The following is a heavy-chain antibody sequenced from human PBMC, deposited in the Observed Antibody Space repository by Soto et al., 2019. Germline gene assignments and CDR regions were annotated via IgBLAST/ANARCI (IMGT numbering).Heavy chain of an antibody. V-gene: IGHV4-31*03. CDR3: ARERGVDYYDSSGYFDY. J-gene: IGHJ4*02. D-gene: IGHD3-22*01. CDR1: GGSISSGGYY. Sequence: QVQLQESGPGLVKPSQTLSLTCTVSGGSISSGGYYWSWIRQHPGKGLEWIGYIYYSGSTYYNPSLKSRVTIPVDTSKNQFTLKLSSVTAADTAVYYWARERGVDYYDSSGYFDYWGQGTLVTVSS. CDR2: IYYSGST.